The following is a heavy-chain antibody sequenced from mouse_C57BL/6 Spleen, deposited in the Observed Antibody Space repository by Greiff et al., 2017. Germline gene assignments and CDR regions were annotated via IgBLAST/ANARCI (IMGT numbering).Heavy chain of an antibody. CDR3: ARQAYYSHYYAMDY. V-gene: IGHV2-6-1*01. CDR2: IWSDGST. Sequence: QVQLKESGPGLVAPSQSLSITCTVSGFSLTSYGVHWVRQPPGKGLEWLVVIWSDGSTTYNSALKSRLSISKDNSKSQVFLKMNSLQTDDTAMYYCARQAYYSHYYAMDYWGQGTSVTVSS. D-gene: IGHD2-12*01. CDR1: GFSLTSYG. J-gene: IGHJ4*01.